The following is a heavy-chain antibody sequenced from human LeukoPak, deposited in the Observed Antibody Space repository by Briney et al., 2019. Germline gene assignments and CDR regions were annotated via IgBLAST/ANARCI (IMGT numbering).Heavy chain of an antibody. D-gene: IGHD3-9*01. J-gene: IGHJ3*02. Sequence: SETLFLTCTVSGGSISSGDYYGSWIRQPPGKGLESIGYIYYSGSTYYNPSLKSRVTISVDTSKNQFSLKLSSVTAADTAVYYCASLNVLRYFDPHAFDTWGQGTMVTVPS. CDR3: ASLNVLRYFDPHAFDT. CDR2: IYYSGST. V-gene: IGHV4-30-4*01. CDR1: GGSISSGDYY.